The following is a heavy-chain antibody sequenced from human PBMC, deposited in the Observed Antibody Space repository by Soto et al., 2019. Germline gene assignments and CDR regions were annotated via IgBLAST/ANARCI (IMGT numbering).Heavy chain of an antibody. Sequence: EVQLLESGGGLVQPGGSLRLSCAASGFTFRSYAMSWVRQAPGKGLEWVSTISGTGSSTYHADSVKGRFTISRDNSQNTLFLHMNSLRAEDTAVYYCAKGYFDFWSGYFQHWGQGTLVTVSS. CDR3: AKGYFDFWSGYFQH. CDR1: GFTFRSYA. V-gene: IGHV3-23*01. CDR2: ISGTGSST. D-gene: IGHD3-3*01. J-gene: IGHJ1*01.